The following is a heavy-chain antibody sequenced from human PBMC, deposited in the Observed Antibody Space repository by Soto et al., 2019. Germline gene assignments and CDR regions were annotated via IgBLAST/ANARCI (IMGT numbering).Heavy chain of an antibody. V-gene: IGHV4-31*03. J-gene: IGHJ5*02. CDR2: IYYSGST. CDR3: ARDVCGGACYSPNWFDP. D-gene: IGHD2-21*02. CDR1: GGSISSGGYY. Sequence: PSETLSLTCTVSGGSISSGGYYWSWIRQHPGKGLEWIGYIYYSGSTYYNPSLKSRVTISVDTSKNQFSLKLSFVTAADTAVFFCARDVCGGACYSPNWFDPWGRETLVTFSS.